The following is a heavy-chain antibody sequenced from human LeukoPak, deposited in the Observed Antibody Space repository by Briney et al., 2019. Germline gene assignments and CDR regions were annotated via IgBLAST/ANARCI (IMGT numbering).Heavy chain of an antibody. V-gene: IGHV3-21*01. CDR3: ARDPYSGSYGDSYYYYMDV. CDR1: GFSFSSYN. D-gene: IGHD1-26*01. Sequence: PGGSLRLSCAASGFSFSSYNMNWVRQAPGKGLEWVSSITTSSTYTFYADSVKGRFTISRDNAKNSLYLQMNSLRAEDTAVYYCARDPYSGSYGDSYYYYMDVWGEGTTVTISS. J-gene: IGHJ6*03. CDR2: ITTSSTYT.